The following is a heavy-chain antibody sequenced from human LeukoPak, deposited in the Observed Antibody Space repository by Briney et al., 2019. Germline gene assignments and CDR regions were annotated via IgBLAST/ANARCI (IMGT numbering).Heavy chain of an antibody. J-gene: IGHJ1*01. CDR1: GFTFSRSA. CDR3: AKGHDFWSGYYAQDFQH. V-gene: IGHV3-30*02. D-gene: IGHD3-3*01. CDR2: VRYDGSNK. Sequence: GGSLRLSCAASGFTFSRSAKHWVRQAPGKGLEWVAFVRYDGSNKYYADSVKGRLTISRDNSKNTLYLQMNSLRAEDTAVYYCAKGHDFWSGYYAQDFQHWGQGTLVTVSS.